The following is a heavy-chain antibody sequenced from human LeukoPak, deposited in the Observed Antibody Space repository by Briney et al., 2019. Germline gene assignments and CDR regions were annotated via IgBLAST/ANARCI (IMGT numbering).Heavy chain of an antibody. CDR1: GYTFTGYY. Sequence: ASVKVSCKASGYTFTGYYMHWVRQAPGQGLEWMGWINPNSGGTNYAQKFQGRVTMTRDTSISTAYMELSRLRSDDTAVYYCEITPKGGYYYYYMDVWGKGTTVTVSS. V-gene: IGHV1-2*02. J-gene: IGHJ6*03. CDR2: INPNSGGT. CDR3: EITPKGGYYYYYMDV.